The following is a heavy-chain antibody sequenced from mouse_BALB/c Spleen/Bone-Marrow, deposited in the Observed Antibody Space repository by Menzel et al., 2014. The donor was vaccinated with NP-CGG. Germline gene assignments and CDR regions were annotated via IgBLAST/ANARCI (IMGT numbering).Heavy chain of an antibody. D-gene: IGHD4-1*01. CDR3: ARNRDWDGAMDY. CDR1: GFSLTIYG. V-gene: IGHV2-2*03. CDR2: IWSGGST. J-gene: IGHJ4*01. Sequence: VKLQESGHGLVQPSQSLSITCTVSGFSLTIYGVYWVRQSPGKGLEWLGVIWSGGSTDYNAAFISRLSISKDNSKSQVFFKMNSLQSNDTAIYYCARNRDWDGAMDYWGQGTSVTVSS.